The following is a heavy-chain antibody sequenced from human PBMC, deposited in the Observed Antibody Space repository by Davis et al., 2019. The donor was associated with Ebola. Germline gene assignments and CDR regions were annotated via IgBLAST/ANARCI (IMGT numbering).Heavy chain of an antibody. V-gene: IGHV3-66*02. CDR2: IYSVGTT. Sequence: GESLKISCAASGFAVGSKYMNWIRQGPGKGLEWVSVIYSVGTTYYADSVKGRFTISRDNSKNTQYLLMDSLRAEDSAVYYCVGDDGDSVEDGWFDPWGQGTLVTVSS. CDR3: VGDDGDSVEDGWFDP. CDR1: GFAVGSKY. J-gene: IGHJ5*02. D-gene: IGHD4-17*01.